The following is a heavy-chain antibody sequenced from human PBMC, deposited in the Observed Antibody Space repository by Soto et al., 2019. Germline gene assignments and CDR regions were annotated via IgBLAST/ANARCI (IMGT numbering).Heavy chain of an antibody. D-gene: IGHD3-10*01. CDR2: IKPDGSDQ. CDR3: TRAGGSYYFDF. V-gene: IGHV3-7*01. J-gene: IGHJ4*02. CDR1: GFTFSSLW. Sequence: EVQLVESGGGLVLPGGSLRLSCAASGFTFSSLWMSWVRQAPGKGLEWVANIKPDGSDQYYVDSVKGRFTISRDNARNSLDLQMDSLRGDDRAVYYCTRAGGSYYFDFWGQGTLVTVSA.